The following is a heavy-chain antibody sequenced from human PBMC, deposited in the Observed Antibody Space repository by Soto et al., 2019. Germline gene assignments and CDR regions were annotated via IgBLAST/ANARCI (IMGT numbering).Heavy chain of an antibody. CDR3: ARDPRFGSSSSNGDY. V-gene: IGHV4-30-4*01. CDR1: GDSISSGDYY. J-gene: IGHJ4*02. D-gene: IGHD6-6*01. Sequence: SETLSLTCTVSGDSISSGDYYWSWIRRPPGKGLEWIGDIHYSGTTHYNPSLKSRATISVDTSRNQFSLKLRSVTAADTAVYYCARDPRFGSSSSNGDYWGQGILVTVSS. CDR2: IHYSGTT.